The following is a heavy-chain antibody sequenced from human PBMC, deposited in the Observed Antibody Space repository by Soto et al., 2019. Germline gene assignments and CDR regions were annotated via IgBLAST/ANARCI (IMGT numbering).Heavy chain of an antibody. CDR1: GYSFTTYW. CDR3: AVRSRNDYAFDD. Sequence: GESLKISCQASGYSFTTYWIGWVRQMSGKGLEWMGIIYPGDSESRYSPSFQGQVTISVHKSISTAYLQWSSLKASDTAMYYCAVRSRNDYAFDDWGQGTLVTVSS. J-gene: IGHJ4*02. V-gene: IGHV5-51*01. D-gene: IGHD4-17*01. CDR2: IYPGDSES.